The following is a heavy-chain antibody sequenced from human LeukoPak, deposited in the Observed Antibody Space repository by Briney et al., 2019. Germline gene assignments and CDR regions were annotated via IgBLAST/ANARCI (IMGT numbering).Heavy chain of an antibody. CDR2: ISYDGSNK. CDR3: ARKAC. Sequence: GRSLRLSCAASGFTFSSYAMHWVRQAPGKGLEWVAVISYDGSNKYYADSVKGRFTISRDNSKNTLYLQMNSLRAEDTAVYYCARKACWGQGTLVTVSS. V-gene: IGHV3-30*04. CDR1: GFTFSSYA. J-gene: IGHJ4*02.